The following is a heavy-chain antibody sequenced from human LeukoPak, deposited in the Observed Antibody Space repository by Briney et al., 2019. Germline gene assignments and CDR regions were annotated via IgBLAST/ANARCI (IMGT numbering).Heavy chain of an antibody. CDR2: ISYDGSNK. V-gene: IGHV3-30-3*01. J-gene: IGHJ4*02. Sequence: GGSLRPSCAASGFTFSSYAMHWVRQAPGKGLEGVAVISYDGSNKYYADSVKGRFTISRDNSKNTLYLQMNSLRAEDTAVYYCARGNDQPQLWLFYFDYWGQGTLVTVSS. D-gene: IGHD5-18*01. CDR1: GFTFSSYA. CDR3: ARGNDQPQLWLFYFDY.